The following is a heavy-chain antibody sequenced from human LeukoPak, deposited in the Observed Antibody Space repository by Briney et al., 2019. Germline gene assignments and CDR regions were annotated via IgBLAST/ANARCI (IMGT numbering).Heavy chain of an antibody. D-gene: IGHD3-3*01. CDR1: VYTFTGYY. J-gene: IGHJ6*03. Sequence: ASVTVSFKASVYTFTGYYMHWVRQAPGQGLAWMGWINPNSGGTNYAQKFQGRVTMTRDTSISTAYMELSRLRSDDTAVYYCATKGSYYDFWSGLTPYYYYYMDVWGKGTTVTVSS. V-gene: IGHV1-2*02. CDR2: INPNSGGT. CDR3: ATKGSYYDFWSGLTPYYYYYMDV.